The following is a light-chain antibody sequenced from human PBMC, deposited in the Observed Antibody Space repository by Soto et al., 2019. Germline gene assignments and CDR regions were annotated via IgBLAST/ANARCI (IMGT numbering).Light chain of an antibody. CDR1: SSNIGTNR. Sequence: VLTQPPSVSAAAGQKVTISCSGSSSNIGTNRVSWYQQLPGTAPKLLIYDNNKRPSGTLDRFSGSKSGTSATLGITGLVTGDGADYYCGTWDNSLSAYVFGTGTNVTVL. V-gene: IGLV1-51*01. CDR3: GTWDNSLSAYV. J-gene: IGLJ1*01. CDR2: DNN.